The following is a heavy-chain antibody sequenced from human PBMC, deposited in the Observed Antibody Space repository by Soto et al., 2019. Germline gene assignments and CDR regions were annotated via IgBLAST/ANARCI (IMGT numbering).Heavy chain of an antibody. J-gene: IGHJ6*02. CDR2: IIPIFGTE. V-gene: IGHV1-69*01. CDR1: GSTFSSYA. CDR3: ARDRIAGSKYYYGMDV. Sequence: QVRLVQSGAEVKKPGSSVRVSCKASGSTFSSYAISWVRQAPGQGLEWMGGIIPIFGTENYAQKFQGRVTITADESMSTAYMELSSLRSEDTAVYYCARDRIAGSKYYYGMDVWGHGTTVTVSS. D-gene: IGHD6-13*01.